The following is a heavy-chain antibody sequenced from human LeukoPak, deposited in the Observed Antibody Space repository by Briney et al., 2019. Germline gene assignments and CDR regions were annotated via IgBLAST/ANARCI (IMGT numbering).Heavy chain of an antibody. D-gene: IGHD6-13*01. CDR3: VKGRISEDGLDF. CDR2: ISSSGNT. V-gene: IGHV3-23*01. CDR1: GFTFSRSA. Sequence: GGSLRLSCAASGFTFSRSAMTWVRQTPGKGLDWVSSISSSGNTYYAVSVKGRFTISRDNSKNILYLQMNSLRAEDTAVYYCVKGRISEDGLDFWGQGTLVSVS. J-gene: IGHJ4*02.